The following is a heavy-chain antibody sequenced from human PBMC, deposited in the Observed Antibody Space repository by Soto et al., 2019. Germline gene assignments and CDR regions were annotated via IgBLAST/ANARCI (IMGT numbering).Heavy chain of an antibody. CDR2: IYYSGST. J-gene: IGHJ4*02. Sequence: QLQLQESGPGLVKPSETLSLTCTVSGGSISSSSYYWGWIRQPPGKGLEWIGSIYYSGSTYYNPSLKSRVTISVDTSKNQFSLKLSSVTAADTAVYYCARHGKEEQWLDTFFDYWGQGTLVTVSS. D-gene: IGHD6-19*01. V-gene: IGHV4-39*01. CDR3: ARHGKEEQWLDTFFDY. CDR1: GGSISSSSYY.